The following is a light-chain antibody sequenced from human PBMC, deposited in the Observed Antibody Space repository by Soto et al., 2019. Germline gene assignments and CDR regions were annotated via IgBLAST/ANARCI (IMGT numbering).Light chain of an antibody. V-gene: IGLV2-14*01. CDR1: SSDVGGYSY. CDR3: ASYTTSSTYV. CDR2: DVS. J-gene: IGLJ1*01. Sequence: QSALTQPASVSGSPGQSIAISCTGTSSDVGGYSYVSWYQQQPGKAPKLVISDVSNRPSGVSDRFSGSKSGNTASLTISGLQTEDEADYYCASYTTSSTYVFGTGTKRTVL.